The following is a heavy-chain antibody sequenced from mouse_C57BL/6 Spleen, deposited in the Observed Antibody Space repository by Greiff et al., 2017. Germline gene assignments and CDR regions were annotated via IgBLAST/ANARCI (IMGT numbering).Heavy chain of an antibody. V-gene: IGHV1-64*01. CDR2: IHPNSGST. J-gene: IGHJ3*01. Sequence: VQLQQPGAELVKPGASVKLSCKASGYTFTSYWMHWVKQRPGQGLEWIGMIHPNSGSTNYNEKFKSKATLTVDKSSSTAYMQLSSLTSEDSAVYYCARADYSAWFADWGQGTLVTVAA. CDR3: ARADYSAWFAD. CDR1: GYTFTSYW. D-gene: IGHD1-1*01.